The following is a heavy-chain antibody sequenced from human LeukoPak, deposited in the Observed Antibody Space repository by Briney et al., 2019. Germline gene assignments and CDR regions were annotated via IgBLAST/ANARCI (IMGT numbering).Heavy chain of an antibody. CDR2: ISYDGSNK. CDR1: GFTFSSYA. J-gene: IGHJ3*02. Sequence: GGSLRLSCAASGFTFSSYAMHWVRQAPGKGLEWVAVISYDGSNKYYADSVKGRFTISRDNSKNTLYLQMNSLRAEDTAVYYCARDGYGGIPPDAFDIWGQGTMVTVSS. D-gene: IGHD4-23*01. CDR3: ARDGYGGIPPDAFDI. V-gene: IGHV3-30*04.